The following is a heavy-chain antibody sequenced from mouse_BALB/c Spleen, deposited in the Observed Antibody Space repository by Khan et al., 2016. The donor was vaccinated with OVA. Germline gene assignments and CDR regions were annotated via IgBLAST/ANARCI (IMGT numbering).Heavy chain of an antibody. Sequence: QVQLKQSGAELTKPGASVKMSCKASGYTFINYWILWVKQRPGQGLEWIGYINPSTGYTEYNQNFKDKATLTADKSSSTAYMQLSSLTSEDSAVYYGERRGLRWYFDYWGQGTTLTVSS. CDR2: INPSTGYT. V-gene: IGHV1-7*01. D-gene: IGHD1-1*01. J-gene: IGHJ2*01. CDR3: ERRGLRWYFDY. CDR1: GYTFINYW.